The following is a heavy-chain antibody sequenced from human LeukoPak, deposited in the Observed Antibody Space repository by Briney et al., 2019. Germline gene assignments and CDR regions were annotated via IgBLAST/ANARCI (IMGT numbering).Heavy chain of an antibody. Sequence: ETLSLTCAVYGGSFSGYYWSWVRQVPGKGLEWVSGISASGGSTYYADSVRGRFTISRDNSKNTLYVQMNSLRDEDTAVYYCAKDQRWESPHYLDSWGQGTLVTVSS. D-gene: IGHD1-26*01. J-gene: IGHJ4*02. CDR2: ISASGGST. CDR1: GGSFSGYY. V-gene: IGHV3-23*01. CDR3: AKDQRWESPHYLDS.